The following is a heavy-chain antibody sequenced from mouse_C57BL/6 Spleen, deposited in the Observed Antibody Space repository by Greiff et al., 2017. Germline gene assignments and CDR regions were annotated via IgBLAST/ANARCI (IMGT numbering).Heavy chain of an antibody. D-gene: IGHD2-1*01. V-gene: IGHV1-15*01. CDR2: IDPETGGT. Sequence: VQLQQSGAELVRPGASVTLSCKASGYTFTDYEMHWVKQTPVHGLEWIGAIDPETGGTAYNQKFKGKAILTADKSSSTAYMELRSLTSEDSAVYYCTRRNGNYVYAMDYWGQGTSVTVSS. J-gene: IGHJ4*01. CDR3: TRRNGNYVYAMDY. CDR1: GYTFTDYE.